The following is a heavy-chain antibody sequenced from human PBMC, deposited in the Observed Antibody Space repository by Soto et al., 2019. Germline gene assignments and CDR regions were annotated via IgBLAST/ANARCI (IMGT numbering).Heavy chain of an antibody. CDR1: GGTFSSYA. Sequence: GASVKVSCKASGGTFSSYAISWVRQAPGQGLEWMGGIIPIFGTANYAQKFQGRVTITADKSTSTAYMELSSLRSEDTAVYYCARAESSRCSGGSCYLVSSGYSPSDYWGQGTLVTVPS. V-gene: IGHV1-69*06. CDR2: IIPIFGTA. CDR3: ARAESSRCSGGSCYLVSSGYSPSDY. J-gene: IGHJ4*02. D-gene: IGHD2-15*01.